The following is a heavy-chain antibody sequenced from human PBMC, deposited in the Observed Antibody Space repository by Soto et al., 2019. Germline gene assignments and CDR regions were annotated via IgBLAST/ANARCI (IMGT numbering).Heavy chain of an antibody. D-gene: IGHD3-3*01. J-gene: IGHJ6*02. CDR2: ISTSTSTI. V-gene: IGHV3-48*04. CDR1: GFIFSTYS. Sequence: PGGSLRLSCAASGFIFSTYSMNWVRQAPGKGLEWVSYISTSTSTIYYADSVKGRFTISRDNAKNSLYLQMNSLRAEDTAVYYCARADYDFWSGYYYYYYGMDVWGQGTTVTVSS. CDR3: ARADYDFWSGYYYYYYGMDV.